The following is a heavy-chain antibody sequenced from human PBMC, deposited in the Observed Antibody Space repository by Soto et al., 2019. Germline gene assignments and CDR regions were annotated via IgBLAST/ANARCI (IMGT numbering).Heavy chain of an antibody. Sequence: GGSLRLSCAASGFTFSSYAMSWVRQAPGKGLEWVSAISGSGGSTYYADSVKGRFTISRDNSKNTLYLQMNSLRAEDTAVYYCAKDQRPVVVVAASDYWGQGTLVTVSS. V-gene: IGHV3-23*01. CDR1: GFTFSSYA. D-gene: IGHD2-15*01. J-gene: IGHJ4*02. CDR3: AKDQRPVVVVAASDY. CDR2: ISGSGGST.